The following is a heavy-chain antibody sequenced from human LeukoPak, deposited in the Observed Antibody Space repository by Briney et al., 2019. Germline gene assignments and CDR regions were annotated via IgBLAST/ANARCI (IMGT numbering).Heavy chain of an antibody. CDR1: GFTFSSYA. J-gene: IGHJ4*02. Sequence: GGSLRLSCAASGFTFSSYAMSWVRQAPGKGLEWVSTISGSGDSTYYADSVKGRFTISRDNSKKTLYLQMNSLRADDTAVYYCAKGRSGVVVAALNYWGQGTPVTVSS. V-gene: IGHV3-23*01. D-gene: IGHD2-15*01. CDR2: ISGSGDST. CDR3: AKGRSGVVVAALNY.